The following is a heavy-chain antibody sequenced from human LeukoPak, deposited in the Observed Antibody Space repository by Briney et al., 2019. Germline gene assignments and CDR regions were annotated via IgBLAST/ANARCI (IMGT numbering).Heavy chain of an antibody. CDR3: ARDRNVHDLDY. CDR1: GFTFNNYG. V-gene: IGHV3-33*01. D-gene: IGHD5/OR15-5a*01. J-gene: IGHJ4*02. CDR2: IWYHGSNQ. Sequence: GGSLRLSCAASGFTFNNYGMHWVRQAPGKGLEWVAVIWYHGSNQYYADSVKGRFTISRDNAKNSLYLQMNSLRDEDTAVYYCARDRNVHDLDYWGQGTLVTVSS.